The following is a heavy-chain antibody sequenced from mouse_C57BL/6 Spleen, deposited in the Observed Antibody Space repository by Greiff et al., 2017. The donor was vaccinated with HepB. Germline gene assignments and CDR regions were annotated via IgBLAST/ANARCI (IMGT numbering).Heavy chain of an antibody. D-gene: IGHD1-1*01. CDR1: GYTFTSYW. V-gene: IGHV1-7*01. CDR3: AREGSSSYAWFAY. CDR2: INPSSGYT. J-gene: IGHJ3*01. Sequence: QVQLQQSGAELAKPGASVKLSCKASGYTFTSYWMHWVKQRPGQGLEWIGFINPSSGYTKYNQKFKDKATLTADKSSSTAYMQLSSLTYEDSAVYYCAREGSSSYAWFAYWGQGTLVTVSA.